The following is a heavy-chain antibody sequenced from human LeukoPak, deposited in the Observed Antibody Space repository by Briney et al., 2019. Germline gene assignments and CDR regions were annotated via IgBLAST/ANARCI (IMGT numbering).Heavy chain of an antibody. CDR3: ARVYSSYGLRRYFDY. D-gene: IGHD6-6*01. CDR2: IYYSGST. CDR1: GGSIGSSSYC. V-gene: IGHV4-39*01. Sequence: PSETLSLTCTVSGGSIGSSSYCWGWIRQPPGKGLEWIGSIYYSGSTYYNPSLKSRVTISVDTSKNQFSLKLSSVTAADTAVYYCARVYSSYGLRRYFDYWGQGTLVTVSS. J-gene: IGHJ4*02.